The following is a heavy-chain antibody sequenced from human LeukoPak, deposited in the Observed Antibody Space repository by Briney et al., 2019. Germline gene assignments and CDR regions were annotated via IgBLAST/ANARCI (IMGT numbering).Heavy chain of an antibody. CDR3: ARAGIAVAPDY. CDR1: GGSFSGYY. Sequence: LSLTCAVYGGSFSGYYMSWIRQAPGKGLEWVSYISSSSSYTNYADSVKGRFTISRDNAKNSLYLQMNSLRAEDTAVYYCARAGIAVAPDYWGQGTLVTVSS. CDR2: ISSSSSYT. V-gene: IGHV3-11*06. D-gene: IGHD6-19*01. J-gene: IGHJ4*02.